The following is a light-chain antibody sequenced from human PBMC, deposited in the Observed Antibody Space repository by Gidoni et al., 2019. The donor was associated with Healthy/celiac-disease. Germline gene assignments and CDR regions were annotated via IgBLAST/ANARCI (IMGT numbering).Light chain of an antibody. Sequence: SSHLPHDPAVSVALGQTVRITCQGDSLRSYYASWYQQKPGQAPVLVIYGKNNRPSGIPDRFSGSSSGNTASLTITGAQAEDEADYYCNSRDSSDNHVVFGGGTKLTVL. CDR3: NSRDSSDNHVV. CDR2: GKN. CDR1: SLRSYY. V-gene: IGLV3-19*01. J-gene: IGLJ2*01.